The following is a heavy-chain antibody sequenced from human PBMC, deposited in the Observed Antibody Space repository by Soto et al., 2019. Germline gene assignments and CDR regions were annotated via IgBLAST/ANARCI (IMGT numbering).Heavy chain of an antibody. CDR2: FDPEDGET. CDR1: GYTLTELS. Sequence: ASVKVSCTVSGYTLTELSMHWVRQAPGKGLEWMGGFDPEDGETIYAQKFQGRVTMTEDTSTDTAYMELSSLRSEDTAVYYCATVPSRYYYYGMAVWGQGTTVTVSS. D-gene: IGHD6-6*01. J-gene: IGHJ6*02. V-gene: IGHV1-24*01. CDR3: ATVPSRYYYYGMAV.